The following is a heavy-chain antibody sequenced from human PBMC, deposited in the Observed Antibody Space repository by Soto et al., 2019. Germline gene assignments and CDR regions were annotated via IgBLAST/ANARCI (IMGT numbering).Heavy chain of an antibody. CDR1: GFTVSNNY. V-gene: IGHV3-53*04. Sequence: PGASLRLSCAASGFTVSNNYMSWVRQAPGKGLEWVSVIYSDGRTYYADSVKGRFTISRHNSKNTLYLQMNSLRAEDTAVYYCALYSRGYNYGYFDNWGQGTLVTVSS. CDR3: ALYSRGYNYGYFDN. J-gene: IGHJ4*02. CDR2: IYSDGRT. D-gene: IGHD5-18*01.